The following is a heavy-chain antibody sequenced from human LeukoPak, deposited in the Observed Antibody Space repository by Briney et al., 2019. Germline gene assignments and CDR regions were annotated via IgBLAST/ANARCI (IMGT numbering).Heavy chain of an antibody. V-gene: IGHV3-21*01. D-gene: IGHD3-10*01. Sequence: GGALRLSCAASGFTFSSYTMNWVGQAPGKGLEGVSSISGGSTYIYYADSVKGRFTISRDNTKNSVYLQMNGLRAEDTAVYYCAELGIPTIRSGWSKGCTVTISS. J-gene: IGHJ6*04. CDR2: ISGGSTYI. CDR1: GFTFSSYT. CDR3: AELGIPTIRSG.